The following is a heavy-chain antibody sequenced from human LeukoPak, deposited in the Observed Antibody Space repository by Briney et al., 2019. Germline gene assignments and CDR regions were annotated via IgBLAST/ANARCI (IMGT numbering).Heavy chain of an antibody. CDR3: ARDQRALYYGSGSYYKTFDY. Sequence: GASVKVSCKASGYTFTSYGISWVRQAPGQGLEWMGWISAYNGNTNYAQKLQGRVTMTTDTSTSTAYMELRSLRSDDTAVYYCARDQRALYYGSGSYYKTFDYWGQGTLVTVSS. CDR2: ISAYNGNT. V-gene: IGHV1-18*01. CDR1: GYTFTSYG. D-gene: IGHD3-10*01. J-gene: IGHJ4*02.